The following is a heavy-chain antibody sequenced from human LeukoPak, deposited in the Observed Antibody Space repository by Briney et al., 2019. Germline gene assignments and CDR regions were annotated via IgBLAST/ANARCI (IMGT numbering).Heavy chain of an antibody. V-gene: IGHV4-31*03. J-gene: IGHJ6*03. CDR3: ARGSAVLRYFDWLLPHSGDYMDV. D-gene: IGHD3-9*01. CDR1: GGSISSGGYY. Sequence: SQTLSLTCTVSGGSISSGGYYWSWIRQHPGKGLEWIGYIYYSGSTYYNPSLKSRVTISVDTSKNQFSLKLSSVTAADTAVYYCARGSAVLRYFDWLLPHSGDYMDVWGKGTTVTVSS. CDR2: IYYSGST.